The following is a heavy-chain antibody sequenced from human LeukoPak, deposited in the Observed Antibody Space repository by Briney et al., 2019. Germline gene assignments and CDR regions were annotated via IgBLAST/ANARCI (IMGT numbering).Heavy chain of an antibody. Sequence: GDSVKVSCKASGYTFTNYDINWVRQAPGQGLEWMGWMSPNSGHTGYAQKFQGRVTMTRSTSMTTAYMELSSLRSDDTAVYYCVRMDLDRSCSGDRCSNWFDPWGQGTVVIVSS. CDR1: GYTFTNYD. CDR2: MSPNSGHT. V-gene: IGHV1-8*02. D-gene: IGHD2-15*01. CDR3: VRMDLDRSCSGDRCSNWFDP. J-gene: IGHJ5*02.